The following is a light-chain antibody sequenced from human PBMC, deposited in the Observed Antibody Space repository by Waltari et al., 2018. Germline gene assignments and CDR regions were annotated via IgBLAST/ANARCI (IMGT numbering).Light chain of an antibody. J-gene: IGLJ2*01. Sequence: QSVLTPPPPVSGAPGQRVTISCTGCSPNLGARSDVHLFHHPPGTPPKPPPPCYQTLPGTAPKLLIYCNTTRPSGVPDRFSGSKSGTSASLAITGLQAEDEADYYCQSYDSSLSGSIFGGGTKLTVL. CDR1: SPNLGARSD. CDR3: QSYDSSLSGSI. CDR2: CNT. V-gene: IGLV1-40*01.